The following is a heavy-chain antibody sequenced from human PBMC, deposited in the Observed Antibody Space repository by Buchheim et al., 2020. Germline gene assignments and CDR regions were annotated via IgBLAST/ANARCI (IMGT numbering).Heavy chain of an antibody. CDR1: GGTFSSYA. Sequence: QVQLVQSGAEVKKPGSSVKVSCKASGGTFSSYAISWVRQAPGQGLEWMGGIIPIFGTANYAQKFQGRVTMTRDTSTSTVYMELSSLRSEDTAVYYCARDNYYDSSGYYGTYWYFDLWGRGTL. CDR2: IIPIFGTA. D-gene: IGHD3-22*01. CDR3: ARDNYYDSSGYYGTYWYFDL. J-gene: IGHJ2*01. V-gene: IGHV1-69*06.